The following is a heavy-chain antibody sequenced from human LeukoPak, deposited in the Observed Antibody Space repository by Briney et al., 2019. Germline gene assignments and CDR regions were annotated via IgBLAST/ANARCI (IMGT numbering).Heavy chain of an antibody. Sequence: PSETLSLTCTVSGGSISSYYWSWIRQPPGKGLEWIGYIYYSGSTNYNPPLKSRVTISVDTSKNQFSLKLSSVTAADTAVYYCARVRTYCGGDCSYYFDYWGQGTLVTVSS. V-gene: IGHV4-59*01. CDR2: IYYSGST. CDR1: GGSISSYY. CDR3: ARVRTYCGGDCSYYFDY. D-gene: IGHD2-21*02. J-gene: IGHJ4*02.